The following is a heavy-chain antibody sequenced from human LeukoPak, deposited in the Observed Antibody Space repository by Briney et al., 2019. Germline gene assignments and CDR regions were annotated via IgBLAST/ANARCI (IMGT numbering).Heavy chain of an antibody. Sequence: ASVKVSCKASGYTFTSYYMHWVRQAPGQGLEWMGIINPSGGSTNYAQKFQGRVTMTRDTSTSTAYMELSSLRSEDTAVYYCARDGRYCSSTSCYAGFSFDYWGKGVMVTVSS. D-gene: IGHD2-2*01. CDR1: GYTFTSYY. V-gene: IGHV1-46*01. J-gene: IGHJ4*02. CDR2: INPSGGST. CDR3: ARDGRYCSSTSCYAGFSFDY.